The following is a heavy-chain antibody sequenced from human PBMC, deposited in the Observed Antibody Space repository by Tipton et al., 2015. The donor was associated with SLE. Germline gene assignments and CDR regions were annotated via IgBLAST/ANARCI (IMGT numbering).Heavy chain of an antibody. CDR3: ARVEMTNHDAFDV. CDR2: ISYDGSNK. V-gene: IGHV3-30*14. CDR1: GFTFSSYA. J-gene: IGHJ3*01. Sequence: QLVQSGGGVVQPGRSLRLSCAASGFTFSSYAMHWVRQAPGKGLEWVAVISYDGSNKYYADSVKGRFTISRDNSKNTLYLHMSSLRPDDTAIYYCARVEMTNHDAFDVWGQGTMLTVSS. D-gene: IGHD5-24*01.